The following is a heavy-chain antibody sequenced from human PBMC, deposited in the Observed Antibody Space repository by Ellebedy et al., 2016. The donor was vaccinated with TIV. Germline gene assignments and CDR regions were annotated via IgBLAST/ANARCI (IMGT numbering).Heavy chain of an antibody. D-gene: IGHD1-26*01. Sequence: GESLKISCAASGFTFNNYAMSWVRQAPGKGLGWVSFINTDGATYYADSVKGRFTISRDNSKNTLYLQMNSLRGEDTAVYYCARDLRSDYGMDVWGQGTTVTVSS. CDR1: GFTFNNYA. V-gene: IGHV3-23*01. J-gene: IGHJ6*02. CDR3: ARDLRSDYGMDV. CDR2: INTDGAT.